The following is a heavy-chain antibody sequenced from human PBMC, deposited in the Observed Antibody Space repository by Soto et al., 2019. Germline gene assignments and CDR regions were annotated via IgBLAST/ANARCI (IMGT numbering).Heavy chain of an antibody. V-gene: IGHV3-33*01. Sequence: GGSLRLSCAASGFSFSNYAMHWVRQAPGKGLGWVAVIWYDGSNKYYADSVKGRFTISKDNSQNTLYLQMNSLRAEDTAVYYCTRDPYGGSRYYFDSWGQGTLVTFSS. CDR3: TRDPYGGSRYYFDS. D-gene: IGHD1-26*01. CDR2: IWYDGSNK. CDR1: GFSFSNYA. J-gene: IGHJ4*02.